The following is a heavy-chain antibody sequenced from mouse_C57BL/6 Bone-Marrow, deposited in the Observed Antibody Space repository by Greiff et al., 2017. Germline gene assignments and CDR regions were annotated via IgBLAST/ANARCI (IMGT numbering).Heavy chain of an antibody. CDR1: GFTFTDYY. CDR3: ARYNYGNAWFAY. D-gene: IGHD2-1*01. CDR2: IRNKANGYTT. V-gene: IGHV7-3*01. J-gene: IGHJ3*01. Sequence: EVKLMESGGGLVQPGGSLSLSCAASGFTFTDYYMSWVRQPPGKALEWLGFIRNKANGYTTEYSASVKGRFTISRDNSQSILYLQINALRAEDSATYYCARYNYGNAWFAYWGQGTLVTVSA.